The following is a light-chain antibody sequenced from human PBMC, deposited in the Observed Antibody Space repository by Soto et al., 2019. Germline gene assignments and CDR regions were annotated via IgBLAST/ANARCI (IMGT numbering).Light chain of an antibody. CDR2: VGTGGIVG. J-gene: IGLJ1*01. CDR1: SGYSNYK. V-gene: IGLV9-49*01. Sequence: QTVVTQPPSASASLGASVTLTCTLSSGYSNYKVDWYQQRPGKGPRFVMRVGTGGIVGSKGDGIPDRFSVLGSGLNRYLTIKNIQEEDESDYHCGADHGSGSNFSYVFGTGTTLTVL. CDR3: GADHGSGSNFSYV.